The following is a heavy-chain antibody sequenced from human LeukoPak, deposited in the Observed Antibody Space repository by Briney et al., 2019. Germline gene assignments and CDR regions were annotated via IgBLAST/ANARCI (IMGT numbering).Heavy chain of an antibody. Sequence: GGSLRLSCAASGFTFNTYTMNWVRQAPGKGLERVSSISSGTSYIYYADSVKGRFTISRDNAKNSLYLLMNSLRAEDTAVYYCARSSGWYHRGPDYYYYYMDVWGKGTTVTVS. V-gene: IGHV3-21*01. D-gene: IGHD6-19*01. CDR1: GFTFNTYT. J-gene: IGHJ6*03. CDR2: ISSGTSYI. CDR3: ARSSGWYHRGPDYYYYYMDV.